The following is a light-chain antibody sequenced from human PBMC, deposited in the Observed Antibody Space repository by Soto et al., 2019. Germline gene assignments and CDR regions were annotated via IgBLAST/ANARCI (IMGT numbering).Light chain of an antibody. CDR2: AAS. CDR1: QSISSR. V-gene: IGKV1-5*01. J-gene: IGKJ1*01. Sequence: DIQMTQSPSTLSASVGDRVTITCRASQSISSRLAWYQQKPGKAPKVLIYAASSLESGVPSRFSGSGSGTEFTLTITSLQPDDFATYYCQQYNTYWTFGQGDQGGYQ. CDR3: QQYNTYWT.